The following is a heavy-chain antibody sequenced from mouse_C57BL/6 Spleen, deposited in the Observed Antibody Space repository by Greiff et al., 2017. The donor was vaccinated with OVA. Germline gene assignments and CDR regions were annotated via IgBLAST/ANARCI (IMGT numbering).Heavy chain of an antibody. CDR1: GYTFTSYW. CDR3: ARGLPIYFDY. Sequence: QVHVKQPGAELVRPGSSVKLSCKASGYTFTSYWMHWVKQRPVQGLEWIGNIDPSDSETHSNQKFKDKATLTVDKSSITAYMQLSRLTSEDSAVYYCARGLPIYFDYWGQGTTLTVSS. V-gene: IGHV1-52*01. D-gene: IGHD2-2*01. CDR2: IDPSDSET. J-gene: IGHJ2*01.